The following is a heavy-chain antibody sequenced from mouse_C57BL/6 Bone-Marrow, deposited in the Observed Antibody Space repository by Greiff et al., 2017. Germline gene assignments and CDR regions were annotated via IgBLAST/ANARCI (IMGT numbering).Heavy chain of an antibody. CDR2: IDPSDSYT. V-gene: IGHV1-69*01. J-gene: IGHJ1*03. D-gene: IGHD6-2*01. Sequence: QVQLQQPGAELVMPGASVKLSCKASGYTFTSYWMHWVKQRPGQGLEWIGEIDPSDSYTNYNQKFTGKSTLTVDKSSSTAYMQLSSLTSEDSAVYYCARVISYYWYFDVWGTGTTVTVSS. CDR1: GYTFTSYW. CDR3: ARVISYYWYFDV.